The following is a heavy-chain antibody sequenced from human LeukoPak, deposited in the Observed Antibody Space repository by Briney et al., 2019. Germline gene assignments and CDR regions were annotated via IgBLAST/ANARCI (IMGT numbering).Heavy chain of an antibody. D-gene: IGHD5-18*01. CDR3: AKDPGYSYAYGFEFDY. Sequence: PGGSLRLSCAASGFTFSSYAMSWVRQAPGKGLEWVSAISGSGGSTYYADSVKGRFTISRDNSKNTLYLQMNSLRAEDTAIYYCAKDPGYSYAYGFEFDYWGQGTLVTVSS. J-gene: IGHJ4*02. V-gene: IGHV3-23*01. CDR2: ISGSGGST. CDR1: GFTFSSYA.